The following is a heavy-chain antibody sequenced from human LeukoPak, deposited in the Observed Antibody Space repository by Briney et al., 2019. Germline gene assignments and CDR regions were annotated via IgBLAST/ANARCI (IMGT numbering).Heavy chain of an antibody. CDR3: ASLTRTMGFDP. CDR1: GSSISSGYY. D-gene: IGHD1-20*01. CDR2: IYHSGST. J-gene: IGHJ5*02. Sequence: SETLSLTCTVSGSSISSGYYWGWIRQPPGKGLEWIGSIYHSGSTYYDPSLKSRVTISVDTSKNQFSLRLSSVTAADTAVYYCASLTRTMGFDPWGQGTLVTVSS. V-gene: IGHV4-38-2*02.